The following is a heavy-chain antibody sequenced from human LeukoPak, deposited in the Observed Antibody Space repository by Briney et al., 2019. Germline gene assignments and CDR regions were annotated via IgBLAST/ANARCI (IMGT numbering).Heavy chain of an antibody. CDR3: ARDKYYDFWRGYYSARGFDY. CDR1: GFTFSSYG. V-gene: IGHV3-33*01. J-gene: IGHJ4*02. D-gene: IGHD3-3*01. Sequence: GGSLRLSCAASGFTFSSYGMHWVRQAPGKGLEWVAVIWYDGSNKYYADSVKGRFTISRDNSKNTLYLQMNSLRAEDTAVYYCARDKYYDFWRGYYSARGFDYWGQGTLVTVSS. CDR2: IWYDGSNK.